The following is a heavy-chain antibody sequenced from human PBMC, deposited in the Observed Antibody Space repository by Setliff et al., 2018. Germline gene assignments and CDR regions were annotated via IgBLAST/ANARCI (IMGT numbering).Heavy chain of an antibody. CDR1: GYSISSGYY. V-gene: IGHV4-38-2*01. CDR3: ARRLSGLRGFGY. J-gene: IGHJ4*02. D-gene: IGHD5-12*01. Sequence: ASETLSLTCAVSGYSISSGYYWGWIRQPPGKGLEWIGSIYHSGSTYYNPSLKSRVTISVDTSKNQFSLKLSSVTAADTAVYYCARRLSGLRGFGYWGQGTLVTVSS. CDR2: IYHSGST.